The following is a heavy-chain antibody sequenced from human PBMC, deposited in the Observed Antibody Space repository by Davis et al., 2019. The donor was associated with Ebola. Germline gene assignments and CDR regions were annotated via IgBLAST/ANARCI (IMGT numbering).Heavy chain of an antibody. CDR3: ARDRSTYDFLSGYYTVYYGMDV. D-gene: IGHD3-3*01. J-gene: IGHJ6*02. V-gene: IGHV3-7*01. CDR1: GFTFSSYW. Sequence: PGGSLRLSCAASGFTFSSYWMSWVRQAPGKGLERVANIKQDGSETYYVDSVTGRVTISRDNAKNSLYLQMNSLRAEDTAVYYCARDRSTYDFLSGYYTVYYGMDVWGQGTTVTVSS. CDR2: IKQDGSET.